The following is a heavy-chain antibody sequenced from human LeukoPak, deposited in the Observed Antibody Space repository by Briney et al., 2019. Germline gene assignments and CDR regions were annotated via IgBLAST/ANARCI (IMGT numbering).Heavy chain of an antibody. V-gene: IGHV1-69*05. Sequence: SVKVSCKASGGTFSSYAISWVRQAPGQGLEWMGGIIPIFGTANYAQKFQGRVTITTDESTSTPYVELSSLRSEDTAVYYCTLGIAAAGSLNWFDPWGQGTLVTVSS. D-gene: IGHD6-13*01. CDR2: IIPIFGTA. CDR3: TLGIAAAGSLNWFDP. J-gene: IGHJ5*02. CDR1: GGTFSSYA.